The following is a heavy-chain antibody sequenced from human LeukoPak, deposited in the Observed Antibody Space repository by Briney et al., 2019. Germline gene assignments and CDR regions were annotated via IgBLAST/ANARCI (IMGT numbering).Heavy chain of an antibody. CDR3: ARPIAVAGQYYFDY. CDR1: GGSISSSSYY. D-gene: IGHD6-19*01. Sequence: HSGTLSLTCTVSGGSISSSSYYWGWIRPPPGKGLEWIGSIYHSGSTYYNPSLKSRVTISVDTSKNQFSLKLSSVTAADTAVYYCARPIAVAGQYYFDYWGQGTLVTLSS. CDR2: IYHSGST. V-gene: IGHV4-39*01. J-gene: IGHJ4*02.